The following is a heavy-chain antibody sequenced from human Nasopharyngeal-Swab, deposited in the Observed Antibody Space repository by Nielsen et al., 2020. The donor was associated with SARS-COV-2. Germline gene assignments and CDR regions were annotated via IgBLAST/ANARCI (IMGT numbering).Heavy chain of an antibody. CDR3: AKGTASIAGRPFDS. CDR1: GFRFDDYG. V-gene: IGHV3-9*01. CDR2: TNWNGDSI. Sequence: GGSLRLSCAASGFRFDDYGMHWVRQIPGKGLEWVSGTNWNGDSIAYADSVKGRFTISRDNAKNSLFLQMNSLRAEDTALYYCAKGTASIAGRPFDSWGQGTLVTVSS. J-gene: IGHJ4*02. D-gene: IGHD6-6*01.